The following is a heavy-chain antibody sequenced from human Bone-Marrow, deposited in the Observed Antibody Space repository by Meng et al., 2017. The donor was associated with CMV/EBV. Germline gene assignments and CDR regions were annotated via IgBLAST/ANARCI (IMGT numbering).Heavy chain of an antibody. CDR1: EYTFIDHH. D-gene: IGHD2-2*01. CDR2: INPYSGDT. CDR3: AREYQLLYNWFDP. Sequence: ASVKVSCKASEYTFIDHHMHWVRRAPGQGLEWMGWINPYSGDTKYAQKFQGRVTLSRDTSISTAYMELSRLRSDDTAVYYCAREYQLLYNWFDPWGQGTLVTVSS. V-gene: IGHV1-2*02. J-gene: IGHJ5*02.